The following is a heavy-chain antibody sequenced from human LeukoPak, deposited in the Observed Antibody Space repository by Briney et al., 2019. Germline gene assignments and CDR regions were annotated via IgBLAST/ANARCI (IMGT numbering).Heavy chain of an antibody. Sequence: SETLSLTCAVYGVSFSGYYWSWIRQPPGKGLEWIGEINHSGSTNYNPSLKSRVTISVDTSKNQFSLKLSSVTAADTAVYYCARQYYDFSYGMDVWGQGTTVTVSS. CDR3: ARQYYDFSYGMDV. V-gene: IGHV4-34*01. CDR1: GVSFSGYY. J-gene: IGHJ6*02. D-gene: IGHD3/OR15-3a*01. CDR2: INHSGST.